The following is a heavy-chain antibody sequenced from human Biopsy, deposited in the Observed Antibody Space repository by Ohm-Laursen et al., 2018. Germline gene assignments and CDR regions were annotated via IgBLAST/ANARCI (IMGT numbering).Heavy chain of an antibody. CDR1: GFTFSSYW. V-gene: IGHV3-74*03. CDR3: AKDLHNYGMDV. J-gene: IGHJ6*02. CDR2: INKDGSTL. Sequence: RLSCAALGFTFSSYWMNWVRQVPGKGLVWVATINKDGSTLQYVDSVRGRFTISRDNAKNTLHLQMNSLRADDTAIYYCAKDLHNYGMDVWGQGTTVTVSS.